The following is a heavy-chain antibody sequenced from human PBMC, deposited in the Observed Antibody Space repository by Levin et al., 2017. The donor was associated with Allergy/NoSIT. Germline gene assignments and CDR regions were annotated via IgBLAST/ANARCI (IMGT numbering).Heavy chain of an antibody. J-gene: IGHJ3*02. D-gene: IGHD5-18*01. V-gene: IGHV3-53*01. CDR1: GFTVSSNY. CDR3: ARDSDSYGYRNAFDI. CDR2: IYSGGST. Sequence: LSLTCAASGFTVSSNYMSWVRQAPGKGLEWVSVIYSGGSTYYADSVKGRFTISRDNSKNTLYLQMNSLRAEDTAVYYCARDSDSYGYRNAFDIWGQGTMVTVSS.